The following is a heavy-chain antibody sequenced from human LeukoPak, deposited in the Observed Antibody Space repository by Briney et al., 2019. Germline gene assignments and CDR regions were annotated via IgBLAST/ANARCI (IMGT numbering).Heavy chain of an antibody. CDR1: GFTFSSYG. CDR3: AKTQKGVRGVLDY. Sequence: GTLRLSCAASGFTFSSYGMSWVRQAPGKGLEWVSAISGSGGSTYYADSVKGRFTISRDNSKNTLYLQMNSLRAEDTAVYYCAKTQKGVRGVLDYWGQGTLVTVSS. D-gene: IGHD3-10*01. CDR2: ISGSGGST. J-gene: IGHJ4*02. V-gene: IGHV3-23*01.